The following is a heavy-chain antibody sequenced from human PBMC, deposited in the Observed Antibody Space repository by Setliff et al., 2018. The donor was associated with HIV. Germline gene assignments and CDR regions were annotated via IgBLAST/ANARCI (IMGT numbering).Heavy chain of an antibody. CDR3: GRENPGDY. J-gene: IGHJ4*02. Sequence: SETLSLTCTVSGGSISSSDYYWGWIRQPPGKGLEWIGSIYYTGRSFHNPSLKSRITISVDTSKNQFSLKLRAVTAADTAVYYCGRENPGDYWGQGTLVTVSS. D-gene: IGHD3-10*01. V-gene: IGHV4-39*01. CDR1: GGSISSSDYY. CDR2: IYYTGRS.